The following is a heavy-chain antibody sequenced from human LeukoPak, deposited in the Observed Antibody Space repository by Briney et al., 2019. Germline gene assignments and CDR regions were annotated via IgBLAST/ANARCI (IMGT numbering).Heavy chain of an antibody. CDR1: GYTFTGAY. Sequence: ASVTVSFKASGYTFTGAYIHWVRQAPGQGAEWMGWINSYSGGTNYAQKFQGRVTFTRDTSLGTAYMELSRLRSDDTAVYYCARQGEAASFDYWGQGTLVTVSS. J-gene: IGHJ4*02. CDR2: INSYSGGT. D-gene: IGHD6-13*01. CDR3: ARQGEAASFDY. V-gene: IGHV1-2*02.